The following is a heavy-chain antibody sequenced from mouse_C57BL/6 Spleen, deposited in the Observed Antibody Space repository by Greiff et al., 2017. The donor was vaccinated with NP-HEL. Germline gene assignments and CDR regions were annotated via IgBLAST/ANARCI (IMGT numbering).Heavy chain of an antibody. CDR2: IHPSDSDT. V-gene: IGHV1-74*01. D-gene: IGHD2-1*01. CDR3: AKFPYGNGSLYAMDY. J-gene: IGHJ4*01. CDR1: GYTFTSYW. Sequence: VQLQQPGAELVKPGASVKVSCKASGYTFTSYWMHWVKQRPGQGLEWIGRIHPSDSDTNYNQQFKGKATLTVDQSSSQAYMQLSSLTSEDSAVYYCAKFPYGNGSLYAMDYWGQGTSVTVSS.